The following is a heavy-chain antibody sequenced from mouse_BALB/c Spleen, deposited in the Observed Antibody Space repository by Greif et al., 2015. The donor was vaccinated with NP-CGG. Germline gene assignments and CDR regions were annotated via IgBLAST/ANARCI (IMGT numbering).Heavy chain of an antibody. V-gene: IGHV1-77*01. Sequence: QVQLQQSGAELARPGASVKLSCKASGYTFTDYYINWVKQRTGQGLEWIGEIYPGSGNTYYNEKFKGKATLTADKSSSTASMQLSSLTSEDSAVYFCARDSRYFDVWGAGTTVTVSS. J-gene: IGHJ1*01. CDR2: IYPGSGNT. CDR1: GYTFTDYY. CDR3: ARDSRYFDV.